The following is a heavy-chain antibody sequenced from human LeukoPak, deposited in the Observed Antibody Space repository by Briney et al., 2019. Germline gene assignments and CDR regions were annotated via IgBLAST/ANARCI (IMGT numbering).Heavy chain of an antibody. J-gene: IGHJ4*02. CDR2: INHSGST. V-gene: IGHV4-34*01. D-gene: IGHD2-2*01. Sequence: SETLSLTCAVYGGSFSGYYWSWIRQPPGKGLEWIGEINHSGSTNYNPSLKSRVTISVDTSKNQFSLKLSSVTAADTAVYYCARSGYCSSTTCYHFDYWGQGTLVTVSS. CDR1: GGSFSGYY. CDR3: ARSGYCSSTTCYHFDY.